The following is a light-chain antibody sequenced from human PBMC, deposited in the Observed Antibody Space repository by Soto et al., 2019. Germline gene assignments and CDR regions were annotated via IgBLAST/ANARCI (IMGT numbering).Light chain of an antibody. J-gene: IGKJ5*01. CDR1: QSIRTS. Sequence: VLPQSKTTTSLSPVERATLSCRASQSIRTSLAWYQQKPGQAPRLVIFDASNRANGVPARFGGSGSGTDFTLTINSLEPEDFAVYYCQQRNVGPPITFGQGTRRE. V-gene: IGKV3-11*01. CDR2: DAS. CDR3: QQRNVGPPIT.